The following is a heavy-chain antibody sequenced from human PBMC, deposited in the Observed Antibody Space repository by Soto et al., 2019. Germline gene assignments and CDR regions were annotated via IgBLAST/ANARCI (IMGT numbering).Heavy chain of an antibody. Sequence: QVQLVQSGAEVKKPGASVKVSCKASGYVFTNYVMHWVRQAPGQGLEWMGIINPNGGGTSYAQKFEGRVTMTRDSATSTVYMALSILRSEDTAPDFCAREVGSTSWSYYYGMDVWGQGTSVTVSS. D-gene: IGHD6-13*01. V-gene: IGHV1-46*01. J-gene: IGHJ6*02. CDR3: AREVGSTSWSYYYGMDV. CDR2: INPNGGGT. CDR1: GYVFTNYV.